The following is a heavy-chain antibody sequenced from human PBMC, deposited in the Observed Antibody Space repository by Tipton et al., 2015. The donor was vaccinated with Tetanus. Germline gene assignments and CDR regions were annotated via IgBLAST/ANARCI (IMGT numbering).Heavy chain of an antibody. V-gene: IGHV4-31*03. D-gene: IGHD3-10*01. CDR2: VYYSGSA. CDR1: GGSVNSGRYY. Sequence: TLSLTCTVSGGSVNSGRYYWTWIRQHPGKGLEWIGYVYYSGSATYNPSLKRRVVISVDTSKDQFSLKMNSVTAADTAVYYCARVGNTMIGGQATHFDYWGQGTLVTVSS. J-gene: IGHJ4*02. CDR3: ARVGNTMIGGQATHFDY.